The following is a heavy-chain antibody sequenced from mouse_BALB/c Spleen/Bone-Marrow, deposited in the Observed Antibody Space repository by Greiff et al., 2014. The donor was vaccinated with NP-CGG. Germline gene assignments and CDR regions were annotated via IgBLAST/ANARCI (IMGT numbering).Heavy chain of an antibody. D-gene: IGHD1-1*01. Sequence: VQLKESGAELVKPGASVKLSCTASGFNFKDTYMPWVKQRPEQGLEWIGRIDPANGNTKYDQKFQGKATITADTSSNTAYLQLSSLTSEDTAVYYGARYDSGSSYFDYWGQGTTLTVSS. CDR1: GFNFKDTY. V-gene: IGHV14-3*02. CDR2: IDPANGNT. CDR3: ARYDSGSSYFDY. J-gene: IGHJ2*01.